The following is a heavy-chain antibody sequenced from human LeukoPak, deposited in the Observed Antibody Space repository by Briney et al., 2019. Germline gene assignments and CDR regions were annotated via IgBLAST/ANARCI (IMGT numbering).Heavy chain of an antibody. CDR2: IYHSGST. Sequence: SGTLSLTCAVSGGSISRSNWWSWVRQPPGKGLEWIGEIYHSGSTNYNPSLKSRVTISVDKSKNQFSLKLSSVTAADTAVYYCAGGPRIVVVPAAPSVYFDLWGRGTLVTVSS. CDR1: GGSISRSNW. D-gene: IGHD2-2*01. CDR3: AGGPRIVVVPAAPSVYFDL. V-gene: IGHV4-4*02. J-gene: IGHJ2*01.